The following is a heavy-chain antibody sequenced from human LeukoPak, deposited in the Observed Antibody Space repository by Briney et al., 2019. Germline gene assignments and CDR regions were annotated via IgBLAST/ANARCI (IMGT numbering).Heavy chain of an antibody. J-gene: IGHJ4*02. Sequence: GGSLRLSCAASGLTFSNYWMDWVRQAPGKGLEWVSSISSSSSYIYYADSVKGRFTISRDNAKNSLYLQMNSLRAEDTAVYYCARESAAGNDYWGQGTLVTVSS. CDR2: ISSSSSYI. CDR3: ARESAAGNDY. D-gene: IGHD6-13*01. V-gene: IGHV3-21*01. CDR1: GLTFSNYW.